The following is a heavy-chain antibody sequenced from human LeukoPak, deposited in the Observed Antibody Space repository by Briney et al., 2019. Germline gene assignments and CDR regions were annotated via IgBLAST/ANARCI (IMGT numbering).Heavy chain of an antibody. J-gene: IGHJ6*02. Sequence: GASVKVSCRTSGYTFTKYGISWVRQAPGQGLEWMGWISAYNGNTNYAQKLQGRVTMTTDTSTSTAYMELRSLRSDDTAVYYCARDQGTMTENYYYYGMDVWGQGTTVTVSS. CDR3: ARDQGTMTENYYYYGMDV. CDR1: GYTFTKYG. V-gene: IGHV1-18*04. CDR2: ISAYNGNT. D-gene: IGHD3-22*01.